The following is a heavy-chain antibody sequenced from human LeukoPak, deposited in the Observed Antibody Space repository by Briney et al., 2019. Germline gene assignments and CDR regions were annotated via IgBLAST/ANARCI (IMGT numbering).Heavy chain of an antibody. CDR1: GYTFTGYY. V-gene: IGHV1-2*02. CDR2: INPNGGGT. CDR3: ARDSYGDYPYYYYGMDV. J-gene: IGHJ6*02. Sequence: ASVKVSCKASGYTFTGYYMHWVRQVPGQGLEWMGWINPNGGGTNYAQKFQGRVTMTRDTSISTAYMELSRLRSDDTAVYYCARDSYGDYPYYYYGMDVWGQGTTVTVSS. D-gene: IGHD4-17*01.